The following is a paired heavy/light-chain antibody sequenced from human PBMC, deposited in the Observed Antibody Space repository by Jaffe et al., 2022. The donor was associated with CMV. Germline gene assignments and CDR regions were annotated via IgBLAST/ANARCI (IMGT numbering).Heavy chain of an antibody. CDR3: ARGGIYIAVAGLRYFDL. CDR2: INHSGST. D-gene: IGHD6-19*01. CDR1: GGSFSGYY. V-gene: IGHV4-34*01. J-gene: IGHJ2*01. Sequence: QVQLQQWGAGLLKPSETLSLTCAVYGGSFSGYYWSWIRQPPGKGLEWIGEINHSGSTNYNPSLKSRVTISVDTSKNQFSLKLSSVTAADTAVYYCARGGIYIAVAGLRYFDLWGRGTLVTVSS.
Light chain of an antibody. Sequence: QSVLTQPPSASGTPGQRVTISCSGSSSNIGSNYVYWYQQLPGTAPKLLIYRNNQRPSGVPDRFSGSKSGTSASLAISGLRSEDEADYYCAAWDDSLSGREVFGGGTKLTVL. CDR2: RNN. CDR3: AAWDDSLSGREV. CDR1: SSNIGSNY. V-gene: IGLV1-47*01. J-gene: IGLJ2*01.